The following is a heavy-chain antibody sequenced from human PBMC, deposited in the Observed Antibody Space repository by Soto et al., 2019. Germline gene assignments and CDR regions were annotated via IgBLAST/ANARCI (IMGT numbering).Heavy chain of an antibody. CDR1: GRTLRDHY. CDR3: VKSGDNYNLLDY. CDR2: SSNSGSFT. D-gene: IGHD1-1*01. Sequence: PGGALRVSCAESGRTLRDHYMSWIRQAPGKGLEWIGYSSNSGSFTRYADSVKGRFSISRDNAKSSLYLQISSLRGDDTATYYCVKSGDNYNLLDYWGQGTPVTVSS. V-gene: IGHV3-11*06. J-gene: IGHJ4*02.